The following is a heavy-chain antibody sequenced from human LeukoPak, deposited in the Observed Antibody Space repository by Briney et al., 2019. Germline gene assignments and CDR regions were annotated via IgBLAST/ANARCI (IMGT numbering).Heavy chain of an antibody. CDR3: ARVGSYCSGGSCRQYYFDY. D-gene: IGHD2-15*01. Sequence: SVKVSCKASGGTFSSYTISWVRQAPGQGLEWMGRIIPILGTANYAQKFQGRVTITTDESTSTAYMELSSLRSEDTAVYYCARVGSYCSGGSCRQYYFDYWGQGTLVTVSS. CDR2: IIPILGTA. V-gene: IGHV1-69*16. CDR1: GGTFSSYT. J-gene: IGHJ4*02.